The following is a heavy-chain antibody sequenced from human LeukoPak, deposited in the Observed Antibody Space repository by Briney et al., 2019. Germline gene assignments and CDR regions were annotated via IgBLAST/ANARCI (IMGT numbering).Heavy chain of an antibody. D-gene: IGHD3-22*01. CDR1: GGSISSYY. CDR2: IYYSGST. V-gene: IGHV4-59*01. J-gene: IGHJ3*02. Sequence: SETLSLTCTVSGGSISSYYWSWIRQPPGKGLEWIGYIYYSGSTNYNPSLKSRVTISVDTSKNQFSLKLSSVTAADTAVYYCARDPHLYYYDSSGYQSGNDAFDIWGQGTMVTVSS. CDR3: ARDPHLYYYDSSGYQSGNDAFDI.